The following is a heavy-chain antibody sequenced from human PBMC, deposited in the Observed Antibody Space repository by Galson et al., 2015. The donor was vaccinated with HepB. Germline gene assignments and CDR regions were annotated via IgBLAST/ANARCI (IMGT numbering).Heavy chain of an antibody. D-gene: IGHD2-15*01. Sequence: SLRLSCAAAGFDFNDRYMSWIRQAPGKGLEWVSYISSNGKGIYYADSVKGRFTISRDNAKNLLYLQMNSVRAEDTAVYYCQIGHSFDPWGQGTLVIVSS. CDR1: GFDFNDRY. CDR3: QIGHSFDP. CDR2: ISSNGKGI. J-gene: IGHJ5*02. V-gene: IGHV3-11*01.